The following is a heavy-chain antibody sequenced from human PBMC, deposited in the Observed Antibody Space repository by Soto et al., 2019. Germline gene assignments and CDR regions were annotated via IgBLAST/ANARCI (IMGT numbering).Heavy chain of an antibody. D-gene: IGHD3-3*01. Sequence: GGSLRLSCAASGFTFSSYAMSWVRQAPGKGLEWVSAISGSGGSTYYADSVKGRFTISRDNSKNTLYLQMNSLRAEDTAVYYCARGGGLADFWSGYSSQDYYMDVWGKGTTVTVSS. CDR3: ARGGGLADFWSGYSSQDYYMDV. CDR1: GFTFSSYA. V-gene: IGHV3-23*01. CDR2: ISGSGGST. J-gene: IGHJ6*03.